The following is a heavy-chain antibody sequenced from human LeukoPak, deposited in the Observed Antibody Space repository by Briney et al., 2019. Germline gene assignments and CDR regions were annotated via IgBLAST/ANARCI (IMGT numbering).Heavy chain of an antibody. CDR2: IYYSGST. V-gene: IGHV4-31*03. Sequence: PSQTLSLTRTVSGGSISSGGYYWSWIRQHPGKGLEWIGYIYYSGSTYYNPSLKSRVTISVDTSKNQFSLKLSSVTAADTAVYYCARVIVATITPFFDYWGQGTLVTVSS. J-gene: IGHJ4*02. CDR3: ARVIVATITPFFDY. CDR1: GGSISSGGYY. D-gene: IGHD5-12*01.